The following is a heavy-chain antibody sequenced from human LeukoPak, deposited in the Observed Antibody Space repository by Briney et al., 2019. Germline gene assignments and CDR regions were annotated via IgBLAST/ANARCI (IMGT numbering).Heavy chain of an antibody. CDR1: GFTFSSYS. Sequence: KTGGSLRLSCAASGFTFSSYSMNWVRQAPGKGLEWVSSISSSSSYIYYADSVKGRFTISRDNAKNSLYLQMNSLRVEDTAVYYCAKYNSGFDAFDIWGQGTMVTVSS. CDR2: ISSSSSYI. V-gene: IGHV3-21*01. CDR3: AKYNSGFDAFDI. D-gene: IGHD6-19*01. J-gene: IGHJ3*02.